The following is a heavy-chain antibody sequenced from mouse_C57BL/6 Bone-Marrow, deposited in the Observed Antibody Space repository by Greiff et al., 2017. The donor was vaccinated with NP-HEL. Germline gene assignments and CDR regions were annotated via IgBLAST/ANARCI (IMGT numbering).Heavy chain of an antibody. CDR2: INPSNGGT. D-gene: IGHD2-3*01. CDR3: ARSSIYDGYYDY. V-gene: IGHV1-53*01. CDR1: GYTFTSYW. Sequence: QVQLQQPGTELVKPGPSVKLSCKASGYTFTSYWMHWVKQRPGQGLEWIGNINPSNGGTNYNEKFKSKATLTVDKSSSTAYMQLSSLTSEDSAVYYCARSSIYDGYYDYWGQGTTLTVSS. J-gene: IGHJ2*01.